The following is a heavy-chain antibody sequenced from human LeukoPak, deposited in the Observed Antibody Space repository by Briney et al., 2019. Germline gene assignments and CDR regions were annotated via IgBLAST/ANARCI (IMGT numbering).Heavy chain of an antibody. D-gene: IGHD3-22*01. CDR2: IYYSGSI. Sequence: SETLSLTCTVSGGSISSGGYYWSWIRQHPGKGLEWIGYIYYSGSIYYNPSLKSRVTISVDTSKNQFSLKLSSVTAADTAVYYCARGGDYYDSSGYYPRPFEYFQHWGQGTLVTVSS. V-gene: IGHV4-31*03. J-gene: IGHJ1*01. CDR3: ARGGDYYDSSGYYPRPFEYFQH. CDR1: GGSISSGGYY.